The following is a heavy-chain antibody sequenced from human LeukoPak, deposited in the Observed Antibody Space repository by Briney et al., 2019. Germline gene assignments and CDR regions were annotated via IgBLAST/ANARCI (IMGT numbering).Heavy chain of an antibody. V-gene: IGHV1-18*01. CDR1: GYTFTSYG. J-gene: IGHJ4*02. Sequence: ASVKVSCKASGYTFTSYGVTWVRQAPGQGLEWMGWISAYNGNTNYAQKLQGRVTMTTDTSTSTAYMELRSLTSDDTAVYYCARSGSYGGGFDYWGQGILVTVSS. CDR3: ARSGSYGGGFDY. CDR2: ISAYNGNT. D-gene: IGHD1-26*01.